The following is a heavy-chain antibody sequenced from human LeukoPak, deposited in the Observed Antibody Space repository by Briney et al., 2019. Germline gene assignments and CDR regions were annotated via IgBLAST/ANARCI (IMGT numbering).Heavy chain of an antibody. CDR1: GFTFRSYG. D-gene: IGHD3-22*01. J-gene: IGHJ4*02. CDR3: AKVITYDSSGYYRHPDY. CDR2: ISYDGSIK. V-gene: IGHV3-30*18. Sequence: GGSLRLSCAASGFTFRSYGMHWVRQAPGKGLEWVAVISYDGSIKSYADSVKGRFTISRDNSKNTLYLQMNSLRAEDTAVYYCAKVITYDSSGYYRHPDYWGQGTLVTVSS.